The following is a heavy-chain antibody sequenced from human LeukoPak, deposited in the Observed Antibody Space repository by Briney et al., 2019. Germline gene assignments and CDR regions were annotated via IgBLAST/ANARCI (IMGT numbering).Heavy chain of an antibody. Sequence: XSXAXXXFTXXNAWMSWVRQAPGKGLEWVGRIKSKTDGGTTDYAAPVKGRFTISRDDSKNTLYLQMNSLKTEDTAVYYCTTDQGGSYYAFDYWGQGTLVTVSS. CDR1: XFTXXNAW. D-gene: IGHD1-26*01. V-gene: IGHV3-15*01. CDR3: TTDQGGSYYAFDY. J-gene: IGHJ4*02. CDR2: IKSKTDGGTT.